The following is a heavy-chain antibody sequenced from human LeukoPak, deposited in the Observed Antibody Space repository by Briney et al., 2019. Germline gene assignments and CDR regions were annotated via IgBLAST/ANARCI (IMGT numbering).Heavy chain of an antibody. Sequence: ASVKVSCKASGGTFSSYAISWVRQAPGQGLEWMGGIIPIFGTANYAQKFQGRVTITADESTSTAYMELSSLRSGDTAVYYCAANPRIVVVGYFDLWGRGTLVTVSS. CDR1: GGTFSSYA. J-gene: IGHJ2*01. CDR2: IIPIFGTA. V-gene: IGHV1-69*13. CDR3: AANPRIVVVGYFDL. D-gene: IGHD2-2*01.